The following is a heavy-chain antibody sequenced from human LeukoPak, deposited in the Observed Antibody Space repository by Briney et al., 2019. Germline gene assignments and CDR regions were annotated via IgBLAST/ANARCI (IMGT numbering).Heavy chain of an antibody. CDR3: ARRYSSGWYSDY. Sequence: ASVKVSCKASGYTFTSYAITWVRQAPGQGLEWMGWISAYNGNTNYAQKLQGRVTMTTDTSTSTAYMELRSLRSDDTAVYYCARRYSSGWYSDYWGQGTLVTVSS. J-gene: IGHJ4*02. CDR2: ISAYNGNT. D-gene: IGHD6-19*01. V-gene: IGHV1-18*01. CDR1: GYTFTSYA.